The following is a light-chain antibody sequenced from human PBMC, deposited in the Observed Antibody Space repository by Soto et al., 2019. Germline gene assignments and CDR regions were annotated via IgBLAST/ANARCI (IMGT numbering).Light chain of an antibody. CDR3: QDYESTPPT. CDR2: WAS. J-gene: IGKJ2*01. Sequence: DIVMTQSPDSLAVSLGERATINCKSSQGVLYSANNKNYLDWYQQRPGQPPKLLIYWASTRESGVPDRFSGSGSGTDFTLTITSLQAEDVAVYYCQDYESTPPTFGQGTKLEIK. V-gene: IGKV4-1*01. CDR1: QGVLYSANNKNY.